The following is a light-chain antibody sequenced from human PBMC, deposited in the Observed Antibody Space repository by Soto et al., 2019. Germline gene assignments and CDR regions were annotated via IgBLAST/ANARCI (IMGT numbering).Light chain of an antibody. Sequence: QAVVTQPPSVSGAPGQRVTISCTGGWSNIGAGYEVHWYQHLPGTAPKLLIYGVTNRPSGVPDRFSGSRSGTSASLAITGLQAEDEADYYCQSLDSSLSNSWVFGGGTKLTVL. CDR2: GVT. CDR1: WSNIGAGYE. V-gene: IGLV1-40*01. J-gene: IGLJ3*02. CDR3: QSLDSSLSNSWV.